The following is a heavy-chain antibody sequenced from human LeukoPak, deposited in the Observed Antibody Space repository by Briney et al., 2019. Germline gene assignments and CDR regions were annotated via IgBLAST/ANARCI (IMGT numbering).Heavy chain of an antibody. Sequence: GGSLRLSCAASGFTFSCYGMHWVRQAPGKGLEWVAVIWYDGSNKYYADSVKGRFTISRDNSKNTLYLQMNSLRAEDTAVYCCARGDDILTGYSRTIDYWGQGTLVTVSS. J-gene: IGHJ4*02. CDR3: ARGDDILTGYSRTIDY. CDR2: IWYDGSNK. D-gene: IGHD3-9*01. CDR1: GFTFSCYG. V-gene: IGHV3-33*01.